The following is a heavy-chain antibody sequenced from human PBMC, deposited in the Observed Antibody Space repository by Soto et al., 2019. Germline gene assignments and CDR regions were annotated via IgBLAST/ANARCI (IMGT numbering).Heavy chain of an antibody. D-gene: IGHD6-19*01. V-gene: IGHV1-69*18. J-gene: IGHJ3*02. CDR3: ARVFSSAWYGAFDI. CDR2: IIPIFGST. CDR1: GGTFSSSP. Sequence: QVQLVQSGAEVKKPGSSVKVSCKASGGTFSSSPFSWVRQAPGQGLAWMGTIIPIFGSTNYAPRFQGRITISAAASAGTVYMELTSVRSDDSAVYYCARVFSSAWYGAFDIWGQGTLVTVSS.